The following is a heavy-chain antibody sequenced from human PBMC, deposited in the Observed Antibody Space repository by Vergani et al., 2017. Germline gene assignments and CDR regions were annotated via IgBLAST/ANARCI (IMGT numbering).Heavy chain of an antibody. J-gene: IGHJ6*02. CDR3: ARDSYDSSGYYYAGMDV. D-gene: IGHD3-22*01. V-gene: IGHV4-59*01. CDR2: IYYSGST. CDR1: GGSISSYY. Sequence: QVQLQESGPGLVKPSETLSLTCTVSGGSISSYYWSWIRQPPGKGLEWIGYIYYSGSTNYNPSLKSRVTISVDTSKNQFSLKLSSVTAADTAVYYCARDSYDSSGYYYAGMDVWGQG.